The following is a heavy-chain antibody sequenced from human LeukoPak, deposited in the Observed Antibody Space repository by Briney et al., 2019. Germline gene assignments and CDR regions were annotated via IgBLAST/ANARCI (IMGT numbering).Heavy chain of an antibody. D-gene: IGHD3-10*01. CDR2: IYSGGST. V-gene: IGHV3-66*01. CDR3: AREGLVYYYGSGSTNFDAFDI. J-gene: IGHJ3*02. CDR1: GFTVSSNY. Sequence: GGSLRLSCAASGFTVSSNYMSWVRQAPGKGLEWVSVIYSGGSTYYADSVKGRFTISRDNSKNTLYLQMNSLRAEDTAVYYCAREGLVYYYGSGSTNFDAFDIWGQGTMVTVSS.